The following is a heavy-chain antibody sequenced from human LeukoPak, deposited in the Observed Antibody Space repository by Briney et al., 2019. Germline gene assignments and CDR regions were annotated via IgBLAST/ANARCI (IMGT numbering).Heavy chain of an antibody. D-gene: IGHD2-2*01. CDR1: GFTFTNYA. CDR3: AKSGVVPAAPPYYYYMDV. V-gene: IGHV3-23*01. Sequence: GGSLRLSCAASGFTFTNYAMTWVRQAPGKGLEWVSVIGASGADTYYSDSVKGRFTVSRDNSQNTLFLHMSSLRAEDTAVYYCAKSGVVPAAPPYYYYMDVWGKGTTVTVSS. CDR2: IGASGADT. J-gene: IGHJ6*03.